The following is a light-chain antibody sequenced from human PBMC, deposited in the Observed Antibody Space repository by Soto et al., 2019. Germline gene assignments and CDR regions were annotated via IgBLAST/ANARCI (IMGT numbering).Light chain of an antibody. CDR3: LLYYGGALV. Sequence: QAVVTQEPSLTVSPGGTVTLTCASSTEAVTSGYYANWFQQKPGQAPRALIYTTNNKHSWTPARFSGSLLGGTAALTLSGAQPEDEAEYYCLLYYGGALVFGGGTKLTVL. J-gene: IGLJ2*01. CDR1: TEAVTSGYY. CDR2: TTN. V-gene: IGLV7-43*01.